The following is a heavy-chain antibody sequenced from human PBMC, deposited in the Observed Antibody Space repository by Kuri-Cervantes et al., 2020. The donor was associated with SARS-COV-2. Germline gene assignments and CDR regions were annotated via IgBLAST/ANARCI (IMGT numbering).Heavy chain of an antibody. CDR2: IYTSGST. D-gene: IGHD3-22*01. CDR3: AGGGLFEYQNWFDP. Sequence: GSLRLSCTVSGGSISSYYWSWIRQPAGKGLEWIGRIYTSGSTNYNPSLKSRVTMSVDTSKNQFSLKLSSVTAADTAVYYCAGGGLFEYQNWFDPWGQGTLVTVSS. V-gene: IGHV4-4*07. CDR1: GGSISSYY. J-gene: IGHJ5*02.